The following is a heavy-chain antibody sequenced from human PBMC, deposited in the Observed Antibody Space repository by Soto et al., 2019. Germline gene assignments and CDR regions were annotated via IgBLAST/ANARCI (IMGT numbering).Heavy chain of an antibody. J-gene: IGHJ6*02. V-gene: IGHV4-34*01. Sequence: SETLSLTCAVYGGSFSGYYWSWIRQPPGKGLEWIGEINHSGSTNYNPSLKSRVTISVDTSKNQFSLKLSSVTAADTAVYYCARGVNYYYYGMDVWGQGTTVTVSS. CDR1: GGSFSGYY. CDR3: ARGVNYYYYGMDV. CDR2: INHSGST.